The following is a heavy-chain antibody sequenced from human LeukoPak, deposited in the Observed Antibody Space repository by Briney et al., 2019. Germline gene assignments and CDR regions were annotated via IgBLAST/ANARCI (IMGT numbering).Heavy chain of an antibody. V-gene: IGHV1-2*02. CDR2: INPNSGDT. CDR3: ARDYWTYGSGSLGQYYYYMDV. J-gene: IGHJ6*03. D-gene: IGHD3-10*01. CDR1: GYTFTGYY. Sequence: GASVKVSCTSSGYTFTGYYIHWVRQAPGQGLEWMGWINPNSGDTENAQRFQGRVTMTRDTSSNTVYMEVSRLTSDDTAIYYCARDYWTYGSGSLGQYYYYMDVWGKGTTVTISS.